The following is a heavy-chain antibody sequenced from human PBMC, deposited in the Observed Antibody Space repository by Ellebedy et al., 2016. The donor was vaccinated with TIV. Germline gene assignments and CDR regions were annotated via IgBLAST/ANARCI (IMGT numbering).Heavy chain of an antibody. CDR1: GYSFTSYW. J-gene: IGHJ5*02. CDR3: ARRSSGYNWFDP. CDR2: IDPSESYT. Sequence: GESLKISCQGSGYSFTSYWISWLRQMPEKGLELMGRIDPSESYTNYSTSFQGHVTISADKSINTAYLQWSSLKAPDTAMYYCARRSSGYNWFDPWGQGTLVTVSS. V-gene: IGHV5-10-1*01. D-gene: IGHD3-22*01.